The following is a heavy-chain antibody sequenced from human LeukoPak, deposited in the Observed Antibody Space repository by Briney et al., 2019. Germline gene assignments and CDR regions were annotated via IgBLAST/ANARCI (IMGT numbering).Heavy chain of an antibody. CDR2: VNPNSGDT. CDR3: ARDKRPTITMSSLDY. CDR1: GYTFTRYG. J-gene: IGHJ4*02. V-gene: IGHV1-2*02. D-gene: IGHD3-3*01. Sequence: GASVKVSCKASGYTFTRYGFSWVRQAPGQGLEWMGWVNPNSGDTNYAQNFQGRVTLTSDTSITTVYMELSSLTSDDTAVYYCARDKRPTITMSSLDYWGQGTLITVSS.